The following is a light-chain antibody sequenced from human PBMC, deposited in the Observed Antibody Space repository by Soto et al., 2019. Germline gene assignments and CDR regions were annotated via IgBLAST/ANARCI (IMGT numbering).Light chain of an antibody. CDR2: GAS. Sequence: EIVLTQSPGTLSLSPGERATLSCRASQSVSSSYLAWYQQKPGQAPRLLIYGASSRATGIPDRFSGSGSGTHFTLTMSRRESGVCGVYFCEQYCISRTFGQGTKVEIK. V-gene: IGKV3-20*01. J-gene: IGKJ1*01. CDR1: QSVSSSY. CDR3: EQYCISRT.